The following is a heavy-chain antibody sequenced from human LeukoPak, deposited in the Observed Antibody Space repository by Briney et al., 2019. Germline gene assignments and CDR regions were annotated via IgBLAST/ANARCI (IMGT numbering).Heavy chain of an antibody. D-gene: IGHD3-16*02. V-gene: IGHV4-34*01. CDR3: ARAPLGDYVWGSYRHGMDV. CDR2: INHSGST. J-gene: IGHJ6*04. CDR1: GGSFSGYY. Sequence: SETLSLTCAVYGGSFSGYYWSWIRQPPGKGLEWIGEINHSGSTNYNPSLKSRVTISVDTSKNQFSLKLSSVTAADTAVYYCARAPLGDYVWGSYRHGMDVWGKGTTVTVSS.